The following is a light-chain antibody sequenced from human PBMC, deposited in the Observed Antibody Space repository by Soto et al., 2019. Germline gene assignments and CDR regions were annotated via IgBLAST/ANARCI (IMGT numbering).Light chain of an antibody. CDR1: QSISSW. CDR2: DAS. CDR3: QQYTSYSPT. V-gene: IGKV1-5*01. Sequence: DIQMTQSPSTPSASVGDRVTITCRASQSISSWLAWYQQKPGKAPKLLIYDASSLESGVPSRFRGSGSGTEFTLTISSLQPDDFATYYSQQYTSYSPTFGQGTKVEIK. J-gene: IGKJ1*01.